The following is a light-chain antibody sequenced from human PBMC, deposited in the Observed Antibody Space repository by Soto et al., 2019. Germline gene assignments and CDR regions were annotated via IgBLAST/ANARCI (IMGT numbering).Light chain of an antibody. Sequence: QSVLTQPPSVSGAPGQRVTISCTGSSSNIGAGYDVHWYQQLPGTPPKLLIYGKSNRPSGVPHRFSGSKPATSASLPITGLQPDDEADYYCHSYYSSLPRVFRDGTNLTVL. CDR2: GKS. V-gene: IGLV1-40*01. CDR3: HSYYSSLPRV. J-gene: IGLJ2*01. CDR1: SSNIGAGYD.